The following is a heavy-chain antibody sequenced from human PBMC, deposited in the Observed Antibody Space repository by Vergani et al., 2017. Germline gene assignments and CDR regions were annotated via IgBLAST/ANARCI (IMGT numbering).Heavy chain of an antibody. CDR1: GFTVSSNE. CDR3: AKKADVSGWFDY. D-gene: IGHD6-19*01. J-gene: IGHJ4*02. V-gene: IGHV3-23*04. CDR2: ISGSGGST. Sequence: EVQLVESRGVLVQPGGSLRLSCAASGFTVSSNEMSWVRQAPGKGLEWVSAISGSGGSTYYADSVKGRFTISRDNSKNTLYLQMNSLRAEDTAVYYCAKKADVSGWFDYWGQGTLVTVSS.